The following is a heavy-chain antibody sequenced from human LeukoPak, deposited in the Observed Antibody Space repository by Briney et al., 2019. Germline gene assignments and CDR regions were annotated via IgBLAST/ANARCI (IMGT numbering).Heavy chain of an antibody. J-gene: IGHJ4*02. V-gene: IGHV3-23*01. CDR2: ISGSGGST. D-gene: IGHD4-17*01. CDR1: GFTFSSYA. Sequence: GGSLRLSCAASGFTFSSYAMSWVRQGPGKGLDGVSAISGSGGSTYYADSVKGRFTISRDNSKNTLYLQMNSLRAEDTAVYYCAKLTLYGDPTDYWGQGTLVTVSS. CDR3: AKLTLYGDPTDY.